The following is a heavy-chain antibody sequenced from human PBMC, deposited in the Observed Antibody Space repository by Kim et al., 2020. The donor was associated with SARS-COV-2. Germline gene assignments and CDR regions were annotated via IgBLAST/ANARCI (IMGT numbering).Heavy chain of an antibody. CDR3: AGMVRGVISWFDP. V-gene: IGHV4-34*01. Sequence: SETLSLTCAVYGGSFSGYYWSWIRQPPGKGLEWIGEINHSGSTNYNPSLKSRVTISVDTSKNQFSLKLSSVTAADTAVYYCAGMVRGVISWFDPWGQGTLVTVSS. CDR2: INHSGST. D-gene: IGHD3-10*01. CDR1: GGSFSGYY. J-gene: IGHJ5*02.